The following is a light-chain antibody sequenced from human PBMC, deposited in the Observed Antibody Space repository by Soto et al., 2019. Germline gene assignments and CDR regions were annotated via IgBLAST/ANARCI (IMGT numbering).Light chain of an antibody. Sequence: QPVLTQPASVSGSPGQSITLSCTGTSNDVGGYNYVSWYQQYPDKAPTLIIYDVSNRPSGVSTRFSGSKSGNRASLTISGLQAEDEADYYCSSYTTTTTSCVFGTGTKVTVL. V-gene: IGLV2-14*01. CDR3: SSYTTTTTSCV. CDR2: DVS. J-gene: IGLJ1*01. CDR1: SNDVGGYNY.